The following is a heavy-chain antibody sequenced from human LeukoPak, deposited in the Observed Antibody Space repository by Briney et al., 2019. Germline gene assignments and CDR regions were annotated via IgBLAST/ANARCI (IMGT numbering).Heavy chain of an antibody. CDR2: ISGSGDST. V-gene: IGHV3-23*01. CDR1: GFTFSTYA. J-gene: IGHJ4*02. D-gene: IGHD3-22*01. Sequence: PGGSLRLSCAASGFTFSTYAVNWVRQAPGKGLEWVSTISGSGDSTYYADSVKGRFTISRDNSKDTLYLQMSSVRVDDTAAYYCARDRGRYYDSRGFYWGYYFDYWGQGTLVTVSS. CDR3: ARDRGRYYDSRGFYWGYYFDY.